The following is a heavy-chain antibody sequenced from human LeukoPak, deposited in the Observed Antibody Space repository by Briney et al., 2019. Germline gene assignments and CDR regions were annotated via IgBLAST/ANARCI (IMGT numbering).Heavy chain of an antibody. CDR3: ARGYTYGPYYFDC. Sequence: GGSLRLSCAASGFTVSSNYMSWIRQAPGKGLEWVSVIYSGGSTYYADSVKGRFTISRDNSKNTLYLQMNSLRAEDTAVYYCARGYTYGPYYFDCWGQGTLVTVSS. CDR1: GFTVSSNY. V-gene: IGHV3-53*01. CDR2: IYSGGST. J-gene: IGHJ4*02. D-gene: IGHD5-18*01.